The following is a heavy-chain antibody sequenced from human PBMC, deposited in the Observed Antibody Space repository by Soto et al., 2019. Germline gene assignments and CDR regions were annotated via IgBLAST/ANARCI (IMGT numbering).Heavy chain of an antibody. Sequence: EVQLVESGGGLVQPGGSLRLSCTASGFIVSNTYVNWVRQAPGKGREWVSVISNRGDTHYADSVRGSFSLSRDISDNTLHLQMNNLRVEDTAVYYCAREPRYCRGGSCSITGDAYDIWGQGTMVTVSS. D-gene: IGHD2-15*01. V-gene: IGHV3-66*01. CDR1: GFIVSNTY. CDR2: ISNRGDT. J-gene: IGHJ3*02. CDR3: AREPRYCRGGSCSITGDAYDI.